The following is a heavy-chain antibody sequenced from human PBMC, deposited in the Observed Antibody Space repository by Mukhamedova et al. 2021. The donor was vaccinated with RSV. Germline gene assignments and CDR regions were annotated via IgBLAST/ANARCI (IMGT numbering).Heavy chain of an antibody. V-gene: IGHV4-61*07. CDR3: ARLEGGDFWRGYYSGWFDP. J-gene: IGHJ5*02. D-gene: IGHD3-3*01. CDR2: IYYSGST. Sequence: GLEWIGYIYYSGSTNYNPSLKSRVTISVDTSKNQFSLKLSSVTAADTAVYYCARLEGGDFWRGYYSGWFDPWGQGTLVTGSS.